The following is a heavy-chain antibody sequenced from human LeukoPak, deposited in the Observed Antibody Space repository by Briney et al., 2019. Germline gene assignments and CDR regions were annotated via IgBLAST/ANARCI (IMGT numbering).Heavy chain of an antibody. V-gene: IGHV3-49*04. J-gene: IGHJ4*02. D-gene: IGHD3-22*01. CDR1: GFIFGDYA. Sequence: PGRSLRLSCTASGFIFGDYAINWVRQAPGKGLEGGGFITSKAYGGTTKYAASVKGRFTISRDASKSIAYLQMNSLKTEDTALYYCARTSYDNSAYPFDYWGQGTLVTVSS. CDR3: ARTSYDNSAYPFDY. CDR2: ITSKAYGGTT.